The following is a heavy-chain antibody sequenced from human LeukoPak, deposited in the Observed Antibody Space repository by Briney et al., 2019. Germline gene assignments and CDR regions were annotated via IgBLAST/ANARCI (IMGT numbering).Heavy chain of an antibody. Sequence: GGSLRLSCAASGFTFSSYSMNWVRQAPGKGLEWVSYISVSGNTIYYADSVKGRFTISRDNARNSLHLQMNSLRSEDTAMYYCARDIREIGTDYWGQGTLVTVSS. CDR3: ARDIREIGTDY. V-gene: IGHV3-48*01. J-gene: IGHJ4*02. CDR2: ISVSGNTI. D-gene: IGHD5-24*01. CDR1: GFTFSSYS.